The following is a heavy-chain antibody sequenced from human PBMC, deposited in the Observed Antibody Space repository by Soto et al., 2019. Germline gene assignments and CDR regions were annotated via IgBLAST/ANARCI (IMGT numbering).Heavy chain of an antibody. CDR1: GDSIRSDKW. CDR2: IYHGGTT. V-gene: IGHV4-4*02. CDR3: ARGETQQQRDY. Sequence: SETLSLTCTVSGDSIRSDKWWSWVRQPPGKGLEWIGEIYHGGTTKYNPSLKSRVTISVDKSKNQFSLNVISVTDADTAVYYCARGETQQQRDYWGQGTLVTVSS. D-gene: IGHD6-13*01. J-gene: IGHJ4*02.